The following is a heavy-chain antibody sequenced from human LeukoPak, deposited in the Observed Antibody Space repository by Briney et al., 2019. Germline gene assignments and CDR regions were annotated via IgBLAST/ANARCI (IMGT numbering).Heavy chain of an antibody. D-gene: IGHD1-26*01. Sequence: GRSLRLSCAASGFTFSSYAMHWVRQAPGKGLEGVAVISYDGSNKYYADSVKGRFTISRDNSKNTLYLQMNSLRAEDTAVYYCARSGSPLPVEFDYGGQGTLVTVSS. CDR1: GFTFSSYA. V-gene: IGHV3-30-3*01. CDR2: ISYDGSNK. CDR3: ARSGSPLPVEFDY. J-gene: IGHJ4*02.